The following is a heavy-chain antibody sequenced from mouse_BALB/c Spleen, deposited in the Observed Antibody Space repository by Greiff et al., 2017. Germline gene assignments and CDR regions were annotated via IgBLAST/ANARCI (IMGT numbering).Heavy chain of an antibody. CDR3: ALVYYGNYGFAY. Sequence: EVQLQQSGAELVKPGASVKLSCTASGFNIKDTYMHWVKQRPEQGLEWIGRIDPANGNTKYDPKFQGKATITADTSSNTAYLQLSSLTSEDTAVYYCALVYYGNYGFAYWGQGTLVTVSA. J-gene: IGHJ3*01. D-gene: IGHD2-1*01. CDR2: IDPANGNT. V-gene: IGHV14-3*02. CDR1: GFNIKDTY.